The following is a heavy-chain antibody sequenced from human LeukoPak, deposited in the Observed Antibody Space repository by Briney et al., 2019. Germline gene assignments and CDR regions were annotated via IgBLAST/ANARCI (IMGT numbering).Heavy chain of an antibody. CDR1: GFTFSSYS. Sequence: GGSLRLSCAASGFTFSSYSMNWVRQAPGKGLEWVSSISSSSSYIYYADSVKGRFTISRDNAKNSLYLQMNSLRAEDTAVYYCAKDRLRSGIAAAGGGPLDYWGQGTLVTVSS. V-gene: IGHV3-21*01. CDR3: AKDRLRSGIAAAGGGPLDY. J-gene: IGHJ4*02. D-gene: IGHD6-13*01. CDR2: ISSSSSYI.